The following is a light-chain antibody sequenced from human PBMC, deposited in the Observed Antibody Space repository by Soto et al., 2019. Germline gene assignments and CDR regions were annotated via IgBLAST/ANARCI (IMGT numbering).Light chain of an antibody. Sequence: QSVLTQSPSTSGTPGQRVTISCSGGSSNIGTNYVYWYQHLPGTAPKLLIYRNNQRPSGVPDRFSGSKSGTTASLAISGLRSEDEADYYCSGWDDSLSGLVFGTGPKVTVL. V-gene: IGLV1-47*01. CDR3: SGWDDSLSGLV. CDR1: SSNIGTNY. J-gene: IGLJ1*01. CDR2: RNN.